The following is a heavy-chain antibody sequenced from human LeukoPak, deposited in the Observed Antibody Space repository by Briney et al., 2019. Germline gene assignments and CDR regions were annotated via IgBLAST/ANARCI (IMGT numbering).Heavy chain of an antibody. D-gene: IGHD4-17*01. J-gene: IGHJ5*02. V-gene: IGHV1-2*06. CDR2: INPNSGGT. CDR1: GYTFTDHY. CDR3: ARGPVTPIQNWFDP. Sequence: GASVKVSRKASGYTFTDHYMHWIQQAPGQGLEWMGRINPNSGGTNFAQKFQGRVTMTRDMSISTAYVELDSLTSDDTAIYYCARGPVTPIQNWFDPWGQGTLVTVSP.